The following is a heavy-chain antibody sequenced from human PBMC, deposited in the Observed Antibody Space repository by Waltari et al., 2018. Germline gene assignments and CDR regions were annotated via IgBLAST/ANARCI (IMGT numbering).Heavy chain of an antibody. D-gene: IGHD3-22*01. V-gene: IGHV3-7*03. J-gene: IGHJ4*02. CDR3: ARDSSNYYDSSGLDY. CDR1: GFTFSSYW. Sequence: EVQLVESGGGLVQPGGSLRLSCAASGFTFSSYWMSWVRQAPWKGLEWVANIKQDGSEKYYVDSVKGRFTISRDNAKNSLYLQMNSLRAEDTAVYYCARDSSNYYDSSGLDYWGQGTLVTVSS. CDR2: IKQDGSEK.